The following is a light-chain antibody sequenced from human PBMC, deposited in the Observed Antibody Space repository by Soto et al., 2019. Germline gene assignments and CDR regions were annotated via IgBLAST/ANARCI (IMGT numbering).Light chain of an antibody. CDR1: NSDVGSYNY. V-gene: IGLV2-14*03. Sequence: QSVLPQPASVSGSPGQSITISCTGTNSDVGSYNYVSLHQQHPGKAPKLMIYNVYDRPSGISNRFSGSKSGNTASLTISGLQGEDEADYYCSSYTISRTYVFGTGTKVTVL. CDR2: NVY. CDR3: SSYTISRTYV. J-gene: IGLJ1*01.